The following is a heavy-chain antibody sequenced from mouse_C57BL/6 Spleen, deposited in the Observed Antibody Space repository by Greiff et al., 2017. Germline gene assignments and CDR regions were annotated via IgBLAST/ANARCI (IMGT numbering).Heavy chain of an antibody. CDR2: ILPGSGST. J-gene: IGHJ2*01. Sequence: QVQLKQSGAELMKPGASVKLSCKATGYTFTGYWIEWVKQRPGHGLEWIGEILPGSGSTNYNEKFKGKATFTADTSSNTAYMQLSSLTTEDSAIYYCAKPHYGSSYGLYYFDYWGQGTTLTVSS. CDR3: AKPHYGSSYGLYYFDY. V-gene: IGHV1-9*01. D-gene: IGHD1-1*01. CDR1: GYTFTGYW.